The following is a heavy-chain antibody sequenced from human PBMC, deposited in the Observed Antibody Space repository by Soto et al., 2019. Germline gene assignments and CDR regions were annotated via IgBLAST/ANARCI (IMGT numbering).Heavy chain of an antibody. D-gene: IGHD2-2*01. CDR2: ISSSSSYI. Sequence: PGGSLRLSCAASGFTFSSYSMNWVRQAPGKGLEWVSSISSSSSYIYYADSVKGRFTISRDNAKNSLYLQMNSLRAEDTAVYYCARAASSTSSHFWFDPWGQGTLVTVSS. CDR3: ARAASSTSSHFWFDP. J-gene: IGHJ5*02. V-gene: IGHV3-21*01. CDR1: GFTFSSYS.